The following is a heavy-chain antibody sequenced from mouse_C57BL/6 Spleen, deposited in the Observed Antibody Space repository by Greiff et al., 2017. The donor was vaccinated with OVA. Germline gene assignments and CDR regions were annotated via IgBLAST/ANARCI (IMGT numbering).Heavy chain of an antibody. CDR2: IDPSDSYT. CDR3: ARPHYYGSSPWFAY. J-gene: IGHJ3*01. V-gene: IGHV1-69*01. Sequence: QVQLQQPGAELVMPGASVKLSCKASGYTFTSYWMHWVKQRPGQGLEWNGEIDPSDSYTNYNQKFKGKSTLTVDKSSSTAYMQLSSLTSEDSAVYYCARPHYYGSSPWFAYWGQGTLVTVSA. CDR1: GYTFTSYW. D-gene: IGHD1-1*01.